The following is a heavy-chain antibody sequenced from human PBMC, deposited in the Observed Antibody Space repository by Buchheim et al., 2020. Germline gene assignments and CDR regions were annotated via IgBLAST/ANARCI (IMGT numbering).Heavy chain of an antibody. D-gene: IGHD6-13*01. CDR3: ARSPLPYSSSWIPRGDGMDV. Sequence: QVQLVESGGGVVQPGRSLRLSCAASGFTFSSYAMHWVRQAPGKGLEWVAVISYDGSNKYYADSVKGRFTISRDNSKNTLYLQMNSLRAEDTAVYYCARSPLPYSSSWIPRGDGMDVWGQGTT. J-gene: IGHJ6*02. CDR1: GFTFSSYA. CDR2: ISYDGSNK. V-gene: IGHV3-30-3*01.